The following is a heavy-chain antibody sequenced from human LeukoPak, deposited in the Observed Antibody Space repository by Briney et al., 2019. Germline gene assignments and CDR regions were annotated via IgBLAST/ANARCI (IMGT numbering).Heavy chain of an antibody. CDR3: AREATIDIDY. J-gene: IGHJ4*02. V-gene: IGHV3-33*01. CDR2: IWYDGSNK. Sequence: PGRSLRLSCAASGFTFSSYGMHWVRQAPDKGLEWVAVIWYDGSNKYYADSVKGRFTISRDNSKNTLYLQMNSLRAEDTAVYYCAREATIDIDYWGQGTLVTVSS. CDR1: GFTFSSYG. D-gene: IGHD5-12*01.